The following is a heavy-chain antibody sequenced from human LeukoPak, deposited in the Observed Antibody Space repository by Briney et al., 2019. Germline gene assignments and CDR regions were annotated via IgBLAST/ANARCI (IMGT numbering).Heavy chain of an antibody. J-gene: IGHJ3*01. Sequence: PGGSLRLSCEASGFIFSSYAMAWVRQAPGKGLDWVSVIGASGADTYYSDSAKGRFTVSRDNSKDTLFLHMSSLRAEDTAAYFCATRPRDSSGYYLGAFDGWGQGTTVTVSS. D-gene: IGHD3-22*01. CDR2: IGASGADT. CDR3: ATRPRDSSGYYLGAFDG. V-gene: IGHV3-23*01. CDR1: GFIFSSYA.